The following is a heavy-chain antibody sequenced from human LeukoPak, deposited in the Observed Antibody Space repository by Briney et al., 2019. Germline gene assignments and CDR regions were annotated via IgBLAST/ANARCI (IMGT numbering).Heavy chain of an antibody. CDR1: GFTFSTYW. CDR3: ATYGDPHYYYYGMDV. Sequence: GGSLRLSCAASGFTFSTYWMSWVRQAPGKGLEWVANINQDGSDKYYVDSVKGRFTISRDNAKNSLYLQMNSLRAEDTAVYYCATYGDPHYYYYGMDVWGQGTTVTVSS. CDR2: INQDGSDK. V-gene: IGHV3-7*05. D-gene: IGHD4-17*01. J-gene: IGHJ6*02.